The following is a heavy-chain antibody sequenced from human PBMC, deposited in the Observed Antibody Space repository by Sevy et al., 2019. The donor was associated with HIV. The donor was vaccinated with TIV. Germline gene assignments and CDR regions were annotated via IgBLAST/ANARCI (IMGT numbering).Heavy chain of an antibody. D-gene: IGHD6-13*01. V-gene: IGHV3-9*01. Sequence: GGFLRLSCAASGFTFDDHAMHWVRQAPGKGLEWVSCISWNSGSIVYADPVRGRITISRDKAKNSLYLQMNGLRPDDTALYYCVRDMGYTSSGRFDPWGQGTLVTVSS. CDR1: GFTFDDHA. J-gene: IGHJ5*02. CDR3: VRDMGYTSSGRFDP. CDR2: ISWNSGSI.